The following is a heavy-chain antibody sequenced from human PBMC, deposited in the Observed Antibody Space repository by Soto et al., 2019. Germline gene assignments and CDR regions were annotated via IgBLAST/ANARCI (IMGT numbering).Heavy chain of an antibody. CDR3: ARSRGSYYSNFDS. CDR1: ADTFTGYT. J-gene: IGHJ4*02. V-gene: IGHV1-69*08. Sequence: ASVKVSCKASADTFTGYTVTWVRQAPGRGLEWVGRVIPILGASNFAQKFQGRVTISADKSTDTAYMVLTGLTSEDTAVYYCARSRGSYYSNFDSWGQGTLVTSPQ. D-gene: IGHD3-10*01. CDR2: VIPILGAS.